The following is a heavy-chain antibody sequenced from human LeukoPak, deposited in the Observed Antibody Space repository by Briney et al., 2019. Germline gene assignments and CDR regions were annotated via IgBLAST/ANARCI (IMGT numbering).Heavy chain of an antibody. CDR3: ARVRAYSYGHDASDI. CDR1: GGPIHTYY. CDR2: ISYSGNS. Sequence: PSETLSLTCTVSGGPIHTYYWNWIRQPPGKGLEWIAYISYSGNSNYNPSLKSRVSISVDTSKNQFSLKLSSVTDADTAVYYCARVRAYSYGHDASDIWGQGTMVTVSS. D-gene: IGHD5-18*01. V-gene: IGHV4-59*01. J-gene: IGHJ3*02.